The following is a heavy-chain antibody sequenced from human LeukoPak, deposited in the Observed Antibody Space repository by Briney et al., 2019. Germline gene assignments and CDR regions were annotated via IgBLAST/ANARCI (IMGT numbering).Heavy chain of an antibody. CDR1: GYTFTGYY. V-gene: IGHV1-2*02. D-gene: IGHD3-10*01. Sequence: ASVKASCKASGYTFTGYYMHWVRQAPGQGLEWMGWINPNSGGTNYAQKFQGRVTMTRDTSISTAHMELSRLRSDDTAVYYCARGRITMVRGVIGGYYFDYWGQGTLVTVSS. J-gene: IGHJ4*02. CDR3: ARGRITMVRGVIGGYYFDY. CDR2: INPNSGGT.